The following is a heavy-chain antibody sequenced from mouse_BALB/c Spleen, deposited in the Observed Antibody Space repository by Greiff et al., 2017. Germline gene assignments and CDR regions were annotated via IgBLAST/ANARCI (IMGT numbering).Heavy chain of an antibody. Sequence: LVKTGASVKISCKASGYSFTGYYMHWVKQSHGKSLEWIGYISCYNGATSYNQKFKGKATFTVDTSSSTAYMQFNSLTSEDSAVYYCARYPAYDDGYRAMDYWGQGTSVTVSS. CDR2: ISCYNGAT. D-gene: IGHD2-3*01. V-gene: IGHV1S34*01. CDR3: ARYPAYDDGYRAMDY. J-gene: IGHJ4*01. CDR1: GYSFTGYY.